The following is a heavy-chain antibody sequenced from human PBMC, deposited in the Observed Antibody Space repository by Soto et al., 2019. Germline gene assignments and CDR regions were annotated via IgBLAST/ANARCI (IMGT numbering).Heavy chain of an antibody. CDR1: GFTFSSYG. Sequence: QVQLVESGGGVVQPGRSLRLSCAASGFTFSSYGMHWVRQAPGKGLEWGAVIWYDGSNKYYADSVKGRFTISRDNSKNSLYLQINSLRAEDTAVYYCARDRWELLPYYYYGMDVWGQGTTVTVSS. D-gene: IGHD1-26*01. CDR2: IWYDGSNK. V-gene: IGHV3-33*01. CDR3: ARDRWELLPYYYYGMDV. J-gene: IGHJ6*02.